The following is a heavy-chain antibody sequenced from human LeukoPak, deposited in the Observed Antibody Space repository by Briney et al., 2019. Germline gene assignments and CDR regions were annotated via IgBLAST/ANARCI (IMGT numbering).Heavy chain of an antibody. CDR1: GGSFNGYY. D-gene: IGHD5-18*01. J-gene: IGHJ5*02. V-gene: IGHV4-34*01. CDR3: ARLGYSYGLNWFDP. CDR2: INHSGST. Sequence: SETLSLTCAVYGGSFNGYYWSWIRQPPGKGLEWIGEINHSGSTNYNPSLKSRVTISVDTSKNQISLKLSSVTAADTAVYYCARLGYSYGLNWFDPWGQGTLVTVSS.